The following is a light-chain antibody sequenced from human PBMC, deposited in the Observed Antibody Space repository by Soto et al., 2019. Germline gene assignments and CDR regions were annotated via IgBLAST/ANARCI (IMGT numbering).Light chain of an antibody. CDR1: SSDVGGYNY. CDR3: CSYAGTYTLV. J-gene: IGLJ3*02. CDR2: EVS. Sequence: QSALSQPPSASGSPGQSVTISCTGTSSDVGGYNYVSWYQQHPGKAPKLMIYEVSKRPSGVPDRFSGSKSANTASLTISGLQAEDEADYYCCSYAGTYTLVFGGGTKLTVL. V-gene: IGLV2-8*01.